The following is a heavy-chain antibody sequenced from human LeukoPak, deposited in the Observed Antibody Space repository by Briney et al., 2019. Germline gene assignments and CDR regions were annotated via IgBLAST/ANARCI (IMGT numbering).Heavy chain of an antibody. CDR3: ACGGSGSYGGY. D-gene: IGHD3-10*01. J-gene: IGHJ4*02. CDR1: GGTFSSYA. CDR2: IIPILGTA. V-gene: IGHV1-69*13. Sequence: SVKVSCKASGGTFSSYAISWVRQAPGQGLEWMGGIIPILGTANYARKFQGRVTITADESTSTAYMGLSSLRSEDTAVYYCACGGSGSYGGYWGQGTLVTVSS.